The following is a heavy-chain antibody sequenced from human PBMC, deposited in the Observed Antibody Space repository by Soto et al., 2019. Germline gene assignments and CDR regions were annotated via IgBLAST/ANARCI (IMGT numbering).Heavy chain of an antibody. D-gene: IGHD3-10*01. Sequence: ASVKVSCKGSGYTFTSYAMHWVRQAPGQRLEWMGWINAGNGNTKYSQKFQGRVTITRDTSASTAYMELSSLISEDTAVYYCARDSVLLWFGEPYGMDVWGQGTTVTVSS. V-gene: IGHV1-3*01. CDR3: ARDSVLLWFGEPYGMDV. CDR2: INAGNGNT. J-gene: IGHJ6*02. CDR1: GYTFTSYA.